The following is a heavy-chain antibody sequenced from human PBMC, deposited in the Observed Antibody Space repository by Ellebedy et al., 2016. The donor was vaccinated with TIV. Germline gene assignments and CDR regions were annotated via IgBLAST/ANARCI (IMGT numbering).Heavy chain of an antibody. V-gene: IGHV4-39*01. CDR1: GGSVSSSYY. Sequence: GSLRLSXNVSGGSVSSSYYWGWIRQPPGKGLEWIGSIYFIGTTSYNPSLKSRVFISVDTSKNQFSLNLKSVTAADTAVYFCARLGASSDYYRIDYWGQGTLVAVSS. D-gene: IGHD2-21*02. CDR3: ARLGASSDYYRIDY. J-gene: IGHJ4*02. CDR2: IYFIGTT.